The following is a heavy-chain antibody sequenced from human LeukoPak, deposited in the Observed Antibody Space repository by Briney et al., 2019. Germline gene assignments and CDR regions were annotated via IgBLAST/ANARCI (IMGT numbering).Heavy chain of an antibody. D-gene: IGHD6-19*01. J-gene: IGHJ4*02. CDR2: ISGSGGST. Sequence: GTSLRLSCAASGFTFSTYAMSWVRQAPGKGLEWVSAISGSGGSTYYADSVKGRFTISRDNSKNTLYLQMNSLRAEDTAVYYCAKDNLAVADPYYFDYWGQGTLVTVSS. V-gene: IGHV3-23*01. CDR1: GFTFSTYA. CDR3: AKDNLAVADPYYFDY.